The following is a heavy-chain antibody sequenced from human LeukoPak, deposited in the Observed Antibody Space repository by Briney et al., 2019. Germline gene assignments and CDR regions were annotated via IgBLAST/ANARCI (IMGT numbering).Heavy chain of an antibody. CDR2: IHYSGTT. Sequence: SETLSLTCNVSGGSVSYFFWSWIRQPPGKGLEWIAYIHYSGTTNHNPSLKSRVTISLDTSKNQFSLNLSSVTAADTAVYYCARLSLHCSGGSCYRGAFDSWGQGTLVTVSS. D-gene: IGHD2-15*01. V-gene: IGHV4-59*08. J-gene: IGHJ4*02. CDR1: GGSVSYFF. CDR3: ARLSLHCSGGSCYRGAFDS.